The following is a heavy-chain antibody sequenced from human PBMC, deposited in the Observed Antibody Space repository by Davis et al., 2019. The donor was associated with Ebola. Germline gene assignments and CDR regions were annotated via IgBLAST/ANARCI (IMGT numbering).Heavy chain of an antibody. CDR1: GGSISTYY. CDR2: IYYSGST. CDR3: ARAMVVIAKNAFDI. Sequence: SETLSLTCTVSGGSISTYYWSWIRQFPGKGLEWFGYIYYSGSTNYNPSLKSRVTISVDTSKNQFSLKLSSVTAADTAVYYCARAMVVIAKNAFDIWGQGTMVTVSS. J-gene: IGHJ3*02. D-gene: IGHD2-21*01. V-gene: IGHV4-59*01.